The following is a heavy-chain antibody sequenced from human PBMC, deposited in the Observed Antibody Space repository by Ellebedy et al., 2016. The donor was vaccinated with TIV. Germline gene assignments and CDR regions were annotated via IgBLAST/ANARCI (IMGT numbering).Heavy chain of an antibody. Sequence: GESLKISCAASGFTFSSYWMGWVRQAPGKGLEWVANIGQDGNKNYYVDPVKGRFTISRDNAKNSLYLQMNSLRDEDTAVYYCARVISMGWFDPWGQGTLVTVSS. CDR3: ARVISMGWFDP. CDR1: GFTFSSYW. D-gene: IGHD3-3*02. J-gene: IGHJ5*02. CDR2: IGQDGNKN. V-gene: IGHV3-7*03.